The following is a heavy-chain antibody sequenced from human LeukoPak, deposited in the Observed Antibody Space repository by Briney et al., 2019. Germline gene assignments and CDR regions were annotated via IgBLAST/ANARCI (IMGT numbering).Heavy chain of an antibody. CDR1: GYTLTELS. J-gene: IGHJ3*02. D-gene: IGHD3-3*01. V-gene: IGHV1-24*01. CDR3: ATDVRITIFGVVPDAFDI. Sequence: ASVKVSCKVSGYTLTELSMHWVRQAPGKGLEWMGGFDPEDGETIYAQKFQGRVTMTEDTSTDTAYMELSSLRSEDTAVYYCATDVRITIFGVVPDAFDIWGQGTMVTVSS. CDR2: FDPEDGET.